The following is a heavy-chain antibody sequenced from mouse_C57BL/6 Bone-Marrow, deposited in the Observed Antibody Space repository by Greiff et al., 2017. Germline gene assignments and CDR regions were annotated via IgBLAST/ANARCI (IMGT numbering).Heavy chain of an antibody. CDR2: INPNNGGT. Sequence: EVQLQESGPELVKPGASVKMSCKASGYTFTDYNMHWVKQSHGKSLEWIGYINPNNGGTSYNQKFKGKATLTVNKSSSTAYMELRSLTSEDSAVYYCALTLYYFDYWGQGTTLTVSS. CDR3: ALTLYYFDY. CDR1: GYTFTDYN. V-gene: IGHV1-22*01. J-gene: IGHJ2*01.